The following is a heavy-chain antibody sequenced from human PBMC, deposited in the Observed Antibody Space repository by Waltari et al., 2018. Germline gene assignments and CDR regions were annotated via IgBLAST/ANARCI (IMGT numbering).Heavy chain of an antibody. J-gene: IGHJ4*02. CDR1: AGPVRGHY. V-gene: IGHV4-4*07. CDR3: AESDSGSWQYFFNS. D-gene: IGHD6-19*01. CDR2: VYSTGAA. Sequence: QMKLLESGPGLVKPSETLSLTCTVPAGPVRGHYWSWIRQPAGKGLEWIGRVYSTGAANYNPSLGRRATISVDTTKKQVSLMLTSVTAADTAMYFCAESDSGSWQYFFNSWGPGALVTVSS.